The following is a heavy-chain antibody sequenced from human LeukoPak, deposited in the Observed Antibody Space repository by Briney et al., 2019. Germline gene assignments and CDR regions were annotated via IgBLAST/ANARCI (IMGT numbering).Heavy chain of an antibody. Sequence: GGSLRLSCAASGFTFSRYWMNWVRQAPGKGLVWVSRINTDASTTSYADSVRGRFTISRDNAKNTLYVQMSSLRVEDTAVYYCARGVSGGFDYGGQGTLVTVSS. CDR3: ARGVSGGFDY. V-gene: IGHV3-74*01. D-gene: IGHD6-13*01. CDR1: GFTFSRYW. CDR2: INTDASTT. J-gene: IGHJ4*02.